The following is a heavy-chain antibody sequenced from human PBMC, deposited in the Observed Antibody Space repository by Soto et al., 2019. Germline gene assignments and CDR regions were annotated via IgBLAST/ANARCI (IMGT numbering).Heavy chain of an antibody. CDR2: INPRGDSA. V-gene: IGHV1-46*01. J-gene: IGHJ4*02. CDR1: GYTFSNFY. CDR3: GRGGPITLGVVGRGLRY. Sequence: QVQLVQSGAEVKKPGASVKISCKASGYTFSNFYLFWVRQAPGQGLEWMGMINPRGDSATYAQKFQDSVAVTRDMSTSTVYMELTILKSEDAAVYYCGRGGPITLGVVGRGLRYWGQGTLVTVSS. D-gene: IGHD3-3*01.